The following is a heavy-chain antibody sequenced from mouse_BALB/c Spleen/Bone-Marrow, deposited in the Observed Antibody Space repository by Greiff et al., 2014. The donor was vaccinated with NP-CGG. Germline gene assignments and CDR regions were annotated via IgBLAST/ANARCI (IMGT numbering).Heavy chain of an antibody. D-gene: IGHD2-4*01. CDR2: ISSGSSTI. V-gene: IGHV5-17*02. CDR1: GFTFSSFG. Sequence: DVQLQESGGGLVQPGGSRKLSCAASGFTFSSFGMHWVRQAPEKGLEWVAYISSGSSTIYYADTLKGRFTISRDSPKNTLFLQMTSLRSEDTAMYYCARARSTMITTGTLDYWGQGTSVTVSS. J-gene: IGHJ4*01. CDR3: ARARSTMITTGTLDY.